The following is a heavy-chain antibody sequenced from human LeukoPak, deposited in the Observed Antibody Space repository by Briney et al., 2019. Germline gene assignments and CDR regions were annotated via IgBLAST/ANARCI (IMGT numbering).Heavy chain of an antibody. CDR2: VYYTGST. J-gene: IGHJ6*02. CDR1: GGSITNSGYY. CDR3: ARATYYDILTGYLQGDYYYGMDV. D-gene: IGHD3-9*01. V-gene: IGHV4-39*07. Sequence: SETLSLTCTVSGGSITNSGYYWGWVRQPPGKGLEWIASVYYTGSTYYNPSLKSRVTISVDTSKNQFSLKLSSVTAADTAVYYCARATYYDILTGYLQGDYYYGMDVWGQGTTVTVSS.